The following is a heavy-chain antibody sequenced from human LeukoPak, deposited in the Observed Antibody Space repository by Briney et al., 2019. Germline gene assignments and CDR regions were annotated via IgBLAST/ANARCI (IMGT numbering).Heavy chain of an antibody. CDR2: IYSSGST. Sequence: SETLFLTCTVSGGSISSYYWSWIRQPAGKGLEWIGRIYSSGSTNYNPSLKSRVTMSVDTSKTQFSLKLRSVTAADTAVYYCATGSLGVFTGVDYWGQGTLVTVSS. CDR1: GGSISSYY. V-gene: IGHV4-4*07. J-gene: IGHJ4*02. D-gene: IGHD3-10*01. CDR3: ATGSLGVFTGVDY.